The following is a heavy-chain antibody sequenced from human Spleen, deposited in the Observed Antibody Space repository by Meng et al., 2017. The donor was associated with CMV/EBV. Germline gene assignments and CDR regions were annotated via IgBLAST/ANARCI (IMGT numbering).Heavy chain of an antibody. D-gene: IGHD5-12*01. CDR2: MSPDGGDK. CDR3: ARGRRITMLAAVITTKFDGFDI. CDR1: YL. Sequence: YLMPWVRQAPGKGLQWVAVMSPDGGDKYYADSVKGRFTIARDNSKNILSLQMSSLRVEDTGIYYCARGRRITMLAAVITTKFDGFDIWGQGTMVTVSS. J-gene: IGHJ3*02. V-gene: IGHV3-30-3*01.